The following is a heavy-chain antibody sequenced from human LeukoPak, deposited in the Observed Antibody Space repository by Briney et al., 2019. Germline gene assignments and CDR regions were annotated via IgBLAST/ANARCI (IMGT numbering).Heavy chain of an antibody. J-gene: IGHJ6*03. CDR2: INPNSGDT. CDR3: ARMDAEQQLWPVNYYYYMDV. Sequence: ASVKVSCKASGYIFTGYYMHWVRQAPGQGLEWMGWINPNSGDTNYAQKFQGRVTITRNTSISTAYMELSSLRSEDTAVYYCARMDAEQQLWPVNYYYYMDVWGKGTTVTVSS. V-gene: IGHV1-2*02. D-gene: IGHD6-13*01. CDR1: GYIFTGYY.